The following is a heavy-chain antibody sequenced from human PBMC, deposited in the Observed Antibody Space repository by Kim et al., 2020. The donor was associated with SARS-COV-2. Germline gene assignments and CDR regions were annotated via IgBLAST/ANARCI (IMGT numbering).Heavy chain of an antibody. CDR3: ARAPGYYDFWSGYFPTDYYYYYYGMDV. D-gene: IGHD3-3*01. CDR1: GFTFSSYA. J-gene: IGHJ6*02. V-gene: IGHV3-30*04. Sequence: GGSLRLSCAASGFTFSSYAMHWVHQAPGKGLEWVAVISYDGSNKYYADSVKGRFTISRDNSKNTLYLQMNSLRAEDTAVYYCARAPGYYDFWSGYFPTDYYYYYYGMDVWGQGTTVTVSS. CDR2: ISYDGSNK.